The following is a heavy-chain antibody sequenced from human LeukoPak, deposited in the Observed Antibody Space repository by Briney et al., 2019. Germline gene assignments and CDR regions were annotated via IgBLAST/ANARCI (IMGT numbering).Heavy chain of an antibody. CDR1: GFTFSSYS. CDR2: TSSSSSYI. Sequence: GSLRLSCAASGFTFSSYSMNWVRQAPGKGLEWVSSTSSSSSYIYYADSVKGRFTISRDNAKNSLYLQMNSLRAEDTAVYYCARTEDYDFWSGYLYWGQGTLVTVSS. CDR3: ARTEDYDFWSGYLY. D-gene: IGHD3-3*01. V-gene: IGHV3-21*01. J-gene: IGHJ4*02.